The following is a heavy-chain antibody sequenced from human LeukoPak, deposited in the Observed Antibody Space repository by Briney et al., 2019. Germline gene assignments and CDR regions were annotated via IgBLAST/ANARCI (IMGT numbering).Heavy chain of an antibody. CDR1: GFTFSRYW. V-gene: IGHV3-7*02. CDR3: AVRYSNY. Sequence: GGSLRLSCAASGFTFSRYWLTWVRQAPGKGLEWVANIKEDGSEKYYVDSVKGRFTISRDNAKNSVYLQMNSLRAEDTAVYYCAVRYSNYWGQGTLVTVSS. CDR2: IKEDGSEK. D-gene: IGHD6-13*01. J-gene: IGHJ4*02.